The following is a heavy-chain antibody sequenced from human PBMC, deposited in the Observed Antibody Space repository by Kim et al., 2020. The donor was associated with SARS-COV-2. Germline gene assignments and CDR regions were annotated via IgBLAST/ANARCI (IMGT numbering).Heavy chain of an antibody. CDR1: GFTFSSYW. CDR2: IKQDGSEK. V-gene: IGHV3-7*01. CDR3: ARDLGYYDPYLDY. J-gene: IGHJ4*02. D-gene: IGHD3-22*01. Sequence: GGSLRLSCAASGFTFSSYWMSWVRQAPGNGLEWVANIKQDGSEKYYVDSVKGRFTISRDNAKNSLYLQMNSLRAEDTAVYYCARDLGYYDPYLDYWGQGTLVTVSS.